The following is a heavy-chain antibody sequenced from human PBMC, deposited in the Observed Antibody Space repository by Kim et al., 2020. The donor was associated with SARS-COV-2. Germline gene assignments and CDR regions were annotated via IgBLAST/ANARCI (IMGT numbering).Heavy chain of an antibody. Sequence: SVKVSCKASGGTFSSYAISWVRQAPGQGLEWMGGIIPIFGTANYAQKFQGRVTITADESTSTAYMELSSLRSEDTAVYYCAREGDLRSYYYYGMDVWGQGTTVTVSS. CDR3: AREGDLRSYYYYGMDV. V-gene: IGHV1-69*13. CDR2: IIPIFGTA. J-gene: IGHJ6*02. CDR1: GGTFSSYA.